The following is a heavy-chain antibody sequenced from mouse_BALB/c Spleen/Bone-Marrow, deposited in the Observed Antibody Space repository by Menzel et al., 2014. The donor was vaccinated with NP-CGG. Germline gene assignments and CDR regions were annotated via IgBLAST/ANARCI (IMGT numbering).Heavy chain of an antibody. J-gene: IGHJ4*01. CDR3: ARSGKVRNAMDY. Sequence: VKLMESGAELVRPGVSVKISCKGSGYTFTDYAIHWVKQSHAKGLEWIGLISGYYGDAIYNQKFKGKATMTVDKSSSTAYMDLARLTSEDSAIYYCARSGKVRNAMDYWGQGTSVTVSS. V-gene: IGHV1S137*01. CDR2: ISGYYGDA. CDR1: GYTFTDYA. D-gene: IGHD2-14*01.